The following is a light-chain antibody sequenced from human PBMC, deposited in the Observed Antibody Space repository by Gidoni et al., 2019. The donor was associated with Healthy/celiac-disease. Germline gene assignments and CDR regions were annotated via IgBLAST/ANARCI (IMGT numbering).Light chain of an antibody. CDR2: AAS. CDR3: QQYYSYPPYT. J-gene: IGKJ2*01. V-gene: IGKV1-8*01. Sequence: IRMTQSPSSLSASTGDRVTITCRASQGISSYLAWYQQKPGKAPKLLIYAASTLQSGVPSRFSGSGSGTDFTLTISCLQSEDFATYYCQQYYSYPPYTFGQGTKLEIK. CDR1: QGISSY.